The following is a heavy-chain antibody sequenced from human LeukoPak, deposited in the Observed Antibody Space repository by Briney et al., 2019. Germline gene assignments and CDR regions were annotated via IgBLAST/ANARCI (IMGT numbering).Heavy chain of an antibody. D-gene: IGHD3-10*01. CDR1: GGSISSGGYY. J-gene: IGHJ4*02. CDR2: IYYSGST. V-gene: IGHV4-31*03. Sequence: PSETLSLTCTVSGGSISSGGYYWSWIRQHPGKGLKWIGYIYYSGSTYYNPSLKSRVTISVDTSKNQFSLKLSSVTAADTAVYYCARESLWFGPKRYFDYWGQGTLVTVSS. CDR3: ARESLWFGPKRYFDY.